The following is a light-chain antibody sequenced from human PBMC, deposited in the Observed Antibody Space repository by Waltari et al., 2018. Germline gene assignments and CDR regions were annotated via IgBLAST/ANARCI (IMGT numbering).Light chain of an antibody. CDR2: WAS. V-gene: IGKV4-1*01. J-gene: IGKJ1*01. CDR1: PSVLYRFNNENC. CDR3: QQYYGTPWT. Sequence: DIVMTQSPDSLAVSLGERATINCKSSPSVLYRFNNENCLAWYQQKPGQPPKLLIYWASTRESGVPDRFSGSGSGTDFTLTISSLQAEDVAVYYCQQYYGTPWTFGQGTKVEIK.